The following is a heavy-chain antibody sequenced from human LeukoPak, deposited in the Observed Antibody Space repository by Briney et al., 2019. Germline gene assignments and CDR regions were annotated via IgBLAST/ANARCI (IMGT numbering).Heavy chain of an antibody. V-gene: IGHV3-33*01. CDR1: GFTFSSCG. CDR3: ARDLDTYGSGSYWLE. D-gene: IGHD3-10*01. Sequence: PGGSLRLSCAASGFTFSSCGMHWVRQAPGKGLEWVAVIWYDENYKYYADSVKGRFTISRDNSKNTLYLQMDSLRAEDTAVYYCARDLDTYGSGSYWLEWGQGTLVTVSS. J-gene: IGHJ4*02. CDR2: IWYDENYK.